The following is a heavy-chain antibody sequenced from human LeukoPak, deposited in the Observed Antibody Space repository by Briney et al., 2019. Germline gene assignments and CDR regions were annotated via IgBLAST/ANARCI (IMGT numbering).Heavy chain of an antibody. V-gene: IGHV1-2*02. D-gene: IGHD3-22*01. CDR2: INPNSGGT. CDR3: ARGLHIRLYDSRGYFDY. J-gene: IGHJ4*02. Sequence: ASVKVSCKASGYTFTDYYMHWVRQAPGQGLEWMGWINPNSGGTNYAQKFQGRVTMTRDTSISTAYMELSRLRSDDTAVYYCARGLHIRLYDSRGYFDYWGQGTVVTVSS. CDR1: GYTFTDYY.